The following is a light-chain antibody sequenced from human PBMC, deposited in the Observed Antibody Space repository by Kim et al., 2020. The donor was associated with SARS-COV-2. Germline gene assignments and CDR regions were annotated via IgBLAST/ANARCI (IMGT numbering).Light chain of an antibody. Sequence: SYELTQPLSVSVALGQTARITCGGNNIGSKNVHWYQQKPGQAPVLVIYRNSNRPSGIPERFSGSNSENTATLTISRAQAGDEADYYCQVWGSVWVFGGGTQLTVL. CDR2: RNS. CDR1: NIGSKN. CDR3: QVWGSVWV. V-gene: IGLV3-9*01. J-gene: IGLJ3*02.